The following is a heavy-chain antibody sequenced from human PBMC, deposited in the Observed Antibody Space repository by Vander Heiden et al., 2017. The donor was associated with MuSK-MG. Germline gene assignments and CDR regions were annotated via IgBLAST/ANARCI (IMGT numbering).Heavy chain of an antibody. V-gene: IGHV1-58*02. Sequence: QMQLVQSGPEVKKPGTSVKVSCKASGSTCTSSAMQWVRQARGQRLEWIGWIVVGSGNTNYAQKFQERVTITRDMSTSTAYMELSSLRSEDTAVYYCAATTQYYGDWGSVDYWGQGTLVTVSS. CDR3: AATTQYYGDWGSVDY. D-gene: IGHD4-17*01. CDR1: GSTCTSSA. J-gene: IGHJ4*02. CDR2: IVVGSGNT.